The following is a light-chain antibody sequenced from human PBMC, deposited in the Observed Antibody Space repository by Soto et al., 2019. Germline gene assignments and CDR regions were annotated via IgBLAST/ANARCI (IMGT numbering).Light chain of an antibody. CDR2: EAS. Sequence: DLQMTQSDATLSASLGARVTITCRASQSISRWLTWYPQKPGKAPKLLIYEASNLESGVPSRFSGSGSGTEFTLTISGLQPDDFATDDCQQFNSYPITFGQGTRLEIK. CDR3: QQFNSYPIT. J-gene: IGKJ5*01. V-gene: IGKV1-5*01. CDR1: QSISRW.